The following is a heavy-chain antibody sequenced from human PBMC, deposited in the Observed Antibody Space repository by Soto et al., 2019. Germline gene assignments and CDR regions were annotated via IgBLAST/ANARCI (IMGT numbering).Heavy chain of an antibody. Sequence: EVQLVESGGGLVQPGGSLRLSCAASGFTFSSYSMNWVRQGPGKGLEWVSYISSSSNTIYYADSVKGRFSISRDNAKSSLYLQMNSLRDEDTAVYYCARMDSNSFRFANYYYCMAVWGQGTTFTVSS. CDR3: ARMDSNSFRFANYYYCMAV. D-gene: IGHD6-6*01. CDR2: ISSSSNTI. CDR1: GFTFSSYS. V-gene: IGHV3-48*02. J-gene: IGHJ6*02.